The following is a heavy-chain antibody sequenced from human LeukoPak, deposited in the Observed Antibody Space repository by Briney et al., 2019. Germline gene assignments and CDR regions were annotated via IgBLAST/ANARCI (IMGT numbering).Heavy chain of an antibody. Sequence: GGSLRLSCEASAFPFSNFAMSWVRQAPGKGLEWVSVVSGNGGNTNYADSVKGRFTVSRDNSRNTLYLQMSSLRVEDTAVYYCAKGLKWELLGAFDYWGQGTLVTVSS. D-gene: IGHD1-26*01. V-gene: IGHV3-23*01. CDR1: AFPFSNFA. CDR2: VSGNGGNT. J-gene: IGHJ4*02. CDR3: AKGLKWELLGAFDY.